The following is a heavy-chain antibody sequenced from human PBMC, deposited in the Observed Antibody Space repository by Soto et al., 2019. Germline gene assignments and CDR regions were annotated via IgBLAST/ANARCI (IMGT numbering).Heavy chain of an antibody. Sequence: QVQLVQSGAEVKKPGASVKVSCKASGYTFTSYHVPWLRQAPEQGLEWMGVINPSDGTTSYAQKFQGRVTMTRDTSTSTVYMELSSLRSEDTAVYYCARGRGYFDYWGQGTLVTVSS. J-gene: IGHJ4*02. CDR1: GYTFTSYH. CDR2: INPSDGTT. CDR3: ARGRGYFDY. V-gene: IGHV1-46*01.